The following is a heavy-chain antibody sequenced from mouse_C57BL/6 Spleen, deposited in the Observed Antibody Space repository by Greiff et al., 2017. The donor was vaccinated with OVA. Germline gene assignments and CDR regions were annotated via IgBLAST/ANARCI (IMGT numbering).Heavy chain of an antibody. CDR3: TRSRGGDGDYFDD. CDR1: GYTFTSYW. V-gene: IGHV1-5*01. J-gene: IGHJ2*01. D-gene: IGHD2-3*01. CDR2: IYPGNSDT. Sequence: EVQGVESGTVLARPGASVKMSCKTSGYTFTSYWMHWVKQRPGQGLEWIGAIYPGNSDTSYNQKFKGKANLTAVTSASTAYMELSSLTNEDSAVYYCTRSRGGDGDYFDDWGQGTTLTVSS.